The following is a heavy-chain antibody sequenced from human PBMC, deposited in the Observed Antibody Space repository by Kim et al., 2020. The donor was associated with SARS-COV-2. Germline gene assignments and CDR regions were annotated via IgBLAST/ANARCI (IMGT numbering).Heavy chain of an antibody. CDR2: K. D-gene: IGHD6-13*01. CDR3: AKDAAGRFDY. Sequence: KYYADSVKGRFTISRDNSKNTLYLQMNSLRAEDTAVYYCAKDAAGRFDYWGQGTLVTVSS. J-gene: IGHJ4*02. V-gene: IGHV3-33*06.